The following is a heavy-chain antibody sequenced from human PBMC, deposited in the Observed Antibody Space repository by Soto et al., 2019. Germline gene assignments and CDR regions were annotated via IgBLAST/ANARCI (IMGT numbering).Heavy chain of an antibody. CDR1: GGTFSSYT. Sequence: QVQLVQSGAEVQKPGSSVKVSCKASGGTFSSYTISWVRQAPGQGLEWMGRIIPILGIANYAQKFQGRVTITADKSTSTAYMELSSLRSEDTAVYYCARGSYYYGSGSYSSFDYWGQGTLVTVSS. CDR2: IIPILGIA. V-gene: IGHV1-69*02. D-gene: IGHD3-10*01. CDR3: ARGSYYYGSGSYSSFDY. J-gene: IGHJ4*02.